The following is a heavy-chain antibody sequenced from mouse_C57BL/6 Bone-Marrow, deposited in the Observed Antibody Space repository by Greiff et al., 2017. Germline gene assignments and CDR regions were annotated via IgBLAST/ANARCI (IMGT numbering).Heavy chain of an antibody. CDR2: IHPSDSDT. J-gene: IGHJ3*01. Sequence: QVQLQQPGAELVKPGASVKVSCKASGYTFTSYWMHWVKQRPGQGLEWIGRIHPSDSDTNSNQKFKGKATLTVDKSSSTAYMQLSSLTSEDSAVYYCAIPPIYYDYGAWFAYWGQGTLVTVSA. CDR1: GYTFTSYW. CDR3: AIPPIYYDYGAWFAY. V-gene: IGHV1-74*01. D-gene: IGHD2-4*01.